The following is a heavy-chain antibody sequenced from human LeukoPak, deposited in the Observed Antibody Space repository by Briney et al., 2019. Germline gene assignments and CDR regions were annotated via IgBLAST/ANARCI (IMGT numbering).Heavy chain of an antibody. CDR3: AIFQGTYGDNDNDY. CDR1: GGTFRSYA. Sequence: SVKVSCKASGGTFRSYATNWVRLAPGKGLEWMGGIIPMVNTPKYAQKFQGRVTITADESTSTGYMEVSSLRSEDTAVYYCAIFQGTYGDNDNDYWGQGTLVTVSS. V-gene: IGHV1-69*01. D-gene: IGHD4-17*01. CDR2: IIPMVNTP. J-gene: IGHJ4*02.